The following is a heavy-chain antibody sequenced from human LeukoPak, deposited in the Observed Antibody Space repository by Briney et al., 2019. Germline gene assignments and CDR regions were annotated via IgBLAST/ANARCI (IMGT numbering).Heavy chain of an antibody. CDR3: ATETNGRHYDY. J-gene: IGHJ4*02. D-gene: IGHD1-14*01. CDR2: IGPTGSDR. Sequence: KTGGSLRLSCTASGLTFSTSGFNWVRQAPGGGLEWVASIGPTGSDRYHADSIKGRFTISRDNANNFLNLQMNSLRAEDTAVYYCATETNGRHYDYWGQGTLLTVSS. V-gene: IGHV3-21*06. CDR1: GLTFSTSG.